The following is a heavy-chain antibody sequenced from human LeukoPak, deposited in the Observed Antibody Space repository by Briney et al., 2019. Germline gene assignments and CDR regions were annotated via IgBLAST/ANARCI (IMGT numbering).Heavy chain of an antibody. CDR3: ARFGSSTWYKGAFET. D-gene: IGHD6-13*01. CDR2: INHSGTT. Sequence: SETLSLTCAVYGGSFSGYYWNWIRQPPGEGLEWIGEINHSGTTNYNPSLKSRVTISIDTSKNQFSLKLSSVTAADTSVYSCARFGSSTWYKGAFETWGQGTMVTVAS. CDR1: GGSFSGYY. J-gene: IGHJ3*02. V-gene: IGHV4-34*01.